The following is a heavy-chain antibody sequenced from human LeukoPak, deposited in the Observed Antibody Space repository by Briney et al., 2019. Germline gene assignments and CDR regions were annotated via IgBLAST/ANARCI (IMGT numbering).Heavy chain of an antibody. CDR2: IYYSGST. J-gene: IGHJ3*01. Sequence: SETLSLTCTVSGDSVDDYYWNWIRQPPGKGLEWIGYIYYSGSTDYNPSLKSRVTMSVDTSKNQFSLKLNSVTAADTAVYYCARGGARGSSAFDVWGQGTMVIVSA. CDR3: ARGGARGSSAFDV. CDR1: GDSVDDYY. V-gene: IGHV4-59*02. D-gene: IGHD3-10*01.